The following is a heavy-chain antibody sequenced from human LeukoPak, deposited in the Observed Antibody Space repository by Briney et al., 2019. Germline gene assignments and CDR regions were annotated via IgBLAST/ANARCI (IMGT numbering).Heavy chain of an antibody. CDR2: ISSSSSYI. V-gene: IGHV3-21*01. D-gene: IGHD5-12*01. CDR3: ARDGTGGGYDFNWFDP. J-gene: IGHJ5*02. CDR1: GFTFSSYS. Sequence: PGGSLGLSCAASGFTFSSYSMNWGRQAPGKGREWVSSISSSSSYIYYAGSVKGRFTISRDNAKNSLYLQMNSLRAEDTAVYYCARDGTGGGYDFNWFDPWGQGTLVTVSS.